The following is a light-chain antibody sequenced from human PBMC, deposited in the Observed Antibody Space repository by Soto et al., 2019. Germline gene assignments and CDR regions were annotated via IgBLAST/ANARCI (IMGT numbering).Light chain of an antibody. CDR3: SSYTSSSTYV. Sequence: QSALTPPASVSGSPGQSITISCTGTSSDVDGYKYVSWYQQHPGKAPKLKIYDVSNRPSGASNRNSGSKSGHTASLTITGHNSEDEADYYCSSYTSSSTYVFGTGTKLTVL. J-gene: IGLJ1*01. CDR1: SSDVDGYKY. V-gene: IGLV2-14*01. CDR2: DVS.